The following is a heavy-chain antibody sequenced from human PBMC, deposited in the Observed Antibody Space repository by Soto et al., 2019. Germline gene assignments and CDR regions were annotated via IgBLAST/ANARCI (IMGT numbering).Heavy chain of an antibody. J-gene: IGHJ4*02. V-gene: IGHV4-31*03. CDR1: GGSISSGGYY. CDR3: ARGIYADY. CDR2: IYYSGST. D-gene: IGHD3-3*02. Sequence: SETLSLTCTVSGGSISSGGYYWSWIRQHPGKGLEWIGYIYYSGSTYYNPSLKSRVTISVDTSKNQFSLKPSSVTAADTSVYYCARGIYADYWGQGTLVTVSS.